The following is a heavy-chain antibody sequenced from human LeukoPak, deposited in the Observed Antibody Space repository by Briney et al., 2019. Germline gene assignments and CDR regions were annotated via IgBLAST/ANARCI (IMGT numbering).Heavy chain of an antibody. CDR2: MNPNSGNT. D-gene: IGHD3-22*01. V-gene: IGHV1-8*02. Sequence: GASVKVSCKASGDTFTSYDINWVRQATGQGLEWMGWMNPNSGNTGFAQKFQGRVTMTRNTSTSTAYMELSSLTSEETAVYYCARGDYYYYEDWGQGTLVTVSS. CDR3: ARGDYYYYED. J-gene: IGHJ4*02. CDR1: GDTFTSYD.